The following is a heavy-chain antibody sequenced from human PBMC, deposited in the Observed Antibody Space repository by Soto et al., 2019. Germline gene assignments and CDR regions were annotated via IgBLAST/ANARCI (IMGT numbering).Heavy chain of an antibody. Sequence: EVQLLESGGDLVQPGGSLRLSCAASGFTFSSYAMSWVRQAPGKGLEWVSTISGSGGSTYYADSVKGRFTISRDNSKNNLYLQINSLRAEDTAVYYCAKDGGHDYWKHLPVWGQGTLDTVSS. CDR2: ISGSGGST. J-gene: IGHJ4*02. D-gene: IGHD1-1*01. CDR1: GFTFSSYA. V-gene: IGHV3-23*01. CDR3: AKDGGHDYWKHLPV.